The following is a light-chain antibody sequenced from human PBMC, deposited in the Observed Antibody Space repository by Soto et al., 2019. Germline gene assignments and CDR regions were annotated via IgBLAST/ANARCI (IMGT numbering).Light chain of an antibody. CDR3: QQYNDWPFT. CDR1: QSVSGN. Sequence: EIVMTQSPATLSVSPGETATLSCRASQSVSGNLAWYQQKPGQAPRLLTYDAIIRATGISARFSGRGSGTEFTLTISSLQSEDFAVYYCQQYNDWPFTFGPGTRVDIK. V-gene: IGKV3-15*01. J-gene: IGKJ3*01. CDR2: DAI.